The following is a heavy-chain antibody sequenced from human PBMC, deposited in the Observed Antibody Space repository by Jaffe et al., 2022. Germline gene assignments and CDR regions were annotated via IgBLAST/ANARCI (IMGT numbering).Heavy chain of an antibody. Sequence: EVQLLESGGGLVQPGGSLRLSCAASGFTFSNYAMSWVRQAPGKGLEWVSGIGGSGGSTNYADSVKGRFAISRDNSKNTLYLQMNSLRAEDTAVYYCAKDSIVVVPAAMDEGGYYYYYYMDVWGKGTTVTVSS. CDR3: AKDSIVVVPAAMDEGGYYYYYYMDV. CDR1: GFTFSNYA. V-gene: IGHV3-23*01. J-gene: IGHJ6*03. D-gene: IGHD2-2*01. CDR2: IGGSGGST.